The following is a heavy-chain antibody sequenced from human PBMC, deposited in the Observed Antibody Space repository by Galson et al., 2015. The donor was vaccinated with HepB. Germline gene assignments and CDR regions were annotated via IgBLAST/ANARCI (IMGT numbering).Heavy chain of an antibody. V-gene: IGHV3-73*01. CDR1: GFTFSAAA. D-gene: IGHD4-17*01. CDR3: TRFSGDQVGDPFDI. CDR2: IRSKTNNYAT. Sequence: SLRLSCAASGFTFSAAAMHWVRQASGKGLEWVGRIRSKTNNYATTYGASVKGRFTISRDDSKNTAYLQMSSLKTEDTAVYYCTRFSGDQVGDPFDIWGQGTLVTVSS. J-gene: IGHJ3*02.